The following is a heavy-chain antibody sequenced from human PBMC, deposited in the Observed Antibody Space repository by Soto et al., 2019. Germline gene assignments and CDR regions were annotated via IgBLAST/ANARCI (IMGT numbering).Heavy chain of an antibody. J-gene: IGHJ4*02. CDR1: GGSISSGDYY. CDR2: IYYSGST. Sequence: QVQLQESGPGLVKPSQTLSLTCTVSGGSISSGDYYWSWIRQPPGKGLEWIGYIYYSGSTYYTPSLKIRVTISADTSKNQFSLKLSSVTAADTAVYYCARAVRGSYYDYWGQGTLVTVSS. V-gene: IGHV4-30-4*01. D-gene: IGHD1-26*01. CDR3: ARAVRGSYYDY.